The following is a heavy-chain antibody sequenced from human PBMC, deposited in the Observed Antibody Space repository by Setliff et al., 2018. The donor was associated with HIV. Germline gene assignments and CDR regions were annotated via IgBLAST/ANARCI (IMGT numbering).Heavy chain of an antibody. D-gene: IGHD3-10*01. CDR3: ARAAPPLWFGELRNWFDP. CDR2: IYYSGST. V-gene: IGHV4-59*01. CDR1: GGSISSYY. J-gene: IGHJ5*02. Sequence: PSETLSLTCTVSGGSISSYYWSWIRQPPGKGLEWIGYIYYSGSTNYNPSLKSRVTISVDTSKNQFSLKLSSVTAADTAVYYCARAAPPLWFGELRNWFDPWGQGTLVTVSS.